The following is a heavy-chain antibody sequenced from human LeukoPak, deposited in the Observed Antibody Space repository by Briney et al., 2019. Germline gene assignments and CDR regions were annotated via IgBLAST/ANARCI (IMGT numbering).Heavy chain of an antibody. CDR1: GFTYSSYE. CDR3: ARDQGCTSATCRNNWFDP. V-gene: IGHV3-48*03. J-gene: IGHJ5*02. Sequence: QAGGSLRLXCAASGFTYSSYEMKWVRQAPGKGLEWVSYISSSGSTIYYADSVKGRFTISRDSSKNTLDLQMNSLRPEDTAVYFCARDQGCTSATCRNNWFDPWGQGTLVTVSS. D-gene: IGHD2-2*01. CDR2: ISSSGSTI.